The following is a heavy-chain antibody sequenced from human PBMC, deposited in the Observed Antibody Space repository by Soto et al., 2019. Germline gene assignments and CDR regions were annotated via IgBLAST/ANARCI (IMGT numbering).Heavy chain of an antibody. D-gene: IGHD2-8*02. V-gene: IGHV4-59*12. CDR3: ARDKITGLFDY. J-gene: IGHJ4*02. CDR1: GGSLSRYY. Sequence: SLETPFPPRPGPGGSLSRYYWSWVRQPPGKGLEWIGYIYYSGSTNYNPSLKSRVTISVDTSKNQFSLKLTSVTAADTAVYYCARDKITGLFDYWGQGTLVTVSS. CDR2: IYYSGST.